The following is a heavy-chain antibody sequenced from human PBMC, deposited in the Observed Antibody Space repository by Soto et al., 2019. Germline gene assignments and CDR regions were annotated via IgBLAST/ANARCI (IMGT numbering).Heavy chain of an antibody. Sequence: QLQLQESGSGLVKPSQTLSLTCAVSGGSISSGGYSWSWIRQPPGKGLEWIGYINHSGSTYYNPSLKSRVTISVDRSKNQFSLKLSSVTAADTAVYYCASYLMFSNWFDPWGQGTLVTVSS. D-gene: IGHD1-26*01. CDR3: ASYLMFSNWFDP. CDR1: GGSISSGGYS. CDR2: INHSGST. V-gene: IGHV4-30-2*01. J-gene: IGHJ5*02.